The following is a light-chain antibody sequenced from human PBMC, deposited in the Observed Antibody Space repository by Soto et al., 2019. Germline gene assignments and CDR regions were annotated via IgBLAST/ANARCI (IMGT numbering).Light chain of an antibody. CDR2: DAS. V-gene: IGKV3-20*01. CDR3: QQYSSSPRT. Sequence: IVLTQSAGILYLSPGHRATLSCRASQTISSGFLAWYQQKVGQAPRLLIYDASNRATGVPDRFSGSGSGTDFSLTISRLEPEDFAVYHCQQYSSSPRTFGQGTRLEIK. CDR1: QTISSGF. J-gene: IGKJ5*01.